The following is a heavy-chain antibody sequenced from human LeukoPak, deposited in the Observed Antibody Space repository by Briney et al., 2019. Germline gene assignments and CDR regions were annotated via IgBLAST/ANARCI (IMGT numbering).Heavy chain of an antibody. CDR2: ISYDGSNK. CDR3: ATPPRSSGWYGL. Sequence: GGSLRLSCAASGFTFSSYGMHWVRQAPGKGLEWVAVISYDGSNKYYADSVKGRFTISRDNSKNTLYLQMNSLRAEDTAVYYCATPPRSSGWYGLWGRGTLVTVSS. D-gene: IGHD6-19*01. J-gene: IGHJ2*01. V-gene: IGHV3-30*03. CDR1: GFTFSSYG.